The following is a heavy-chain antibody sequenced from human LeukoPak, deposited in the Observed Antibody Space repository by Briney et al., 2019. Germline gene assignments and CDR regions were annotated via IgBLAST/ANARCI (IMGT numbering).Heavy chain of an antibody. CDR3: ARDRDCSSTSGYTSWFDP. J-gene: IGHJ5*02. D-gene: IGHD2-2*02. Sequence: AASVKVSCKASGYTFTGYYMHWVRQAPGQGPEWMGWINPNSGGTNYAQKFQGRVTMTRDTSMSTAYMELSRLRSDDTAVYYCARDRDCSSTSGYTSWFDPWGQGTLVTVSS. CDR1: GYTFTGYY. V-gene: IGHV1-2*02. CDR2: INPNSGGT.